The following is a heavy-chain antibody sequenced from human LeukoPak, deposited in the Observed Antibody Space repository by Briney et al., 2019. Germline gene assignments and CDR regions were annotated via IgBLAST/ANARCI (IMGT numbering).Heavy chain of an antibody. Sequence: SQTLSLSCTVSGGSISSGDYCWGWLRPPPGQGLGWMGYIYSGGSTYYNPSLRSGVTTSVNTSRTHFSLQRSSVPAAATAVFYYATGAYYDILAGYYTKDAFDIWGQGTMVTVSS. J-gene: IGHJ3*02. V-gene: IGHV4-30-4*01. CDR2: IYSGGST. CDR3: ATGAYYDILAGYYTKDAFDI. CDR1: GGSISSGDYC. D-gene: IGHD3-9*01.